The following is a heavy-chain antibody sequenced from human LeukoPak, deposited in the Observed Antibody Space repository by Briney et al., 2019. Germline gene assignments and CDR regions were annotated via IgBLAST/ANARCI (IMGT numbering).Heavy chain of an antibody. V-gene: IGHV4-59*01. CDR2: IYYSGST. CDR3: ARDLAVAGTGAFDI. D-gene: IGHD6-19*01. J-gene: IGHJ3*02. Sequence: KTSETLSLTCTVSGGSISSYYWSWIRQPPGKGLEWLGYIYYSGSTNYNPSLKSRVTISVDTSKNQFSLKLSCVTAADTAVYYCARDLAVAGTGAFDIWGQGTMVTVSS. CDR1: GGSISSYY.